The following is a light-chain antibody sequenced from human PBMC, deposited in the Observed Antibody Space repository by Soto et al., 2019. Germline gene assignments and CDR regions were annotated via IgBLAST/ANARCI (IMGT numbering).Light chain of an antibody. V-gene: IGLV3-21*04. J-gene: IGLJ1*01. CDR1: NIGNKR. CDR2: YDS. CDR3: QVWDIMTDNYV. Sequence: SYELTQPTSVSVAPEKTATITCGGNNIGNKRVQWYRQKPGQAPVLLISYDSDRPSGIPGRFSGSNSENTATLTISRVEAGDEADYYCQVWDIMTDNYVFGSGTKLTVL.